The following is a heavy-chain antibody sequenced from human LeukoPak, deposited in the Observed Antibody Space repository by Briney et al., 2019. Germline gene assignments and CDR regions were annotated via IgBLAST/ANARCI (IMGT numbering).Heavy chain of an antibody. D-gene: IGHD3-10*02. J-gene: IGHJ4*02. CDR1: GHTFTGYH. CDR2: ITPNSGDT. Sequence: SVKVSCKASGHTFTGYHIHWVRQAPGQGLEWIGRITPNSGDTYYPQDFQGRVTMTRDTSINTAYMELSRLRSDDTAVYYCARDSSLFGGSDYWGQGTLVTVSS. CDR3: ARDSSLFGGSDY. V-gene: IGHV1-2*02.